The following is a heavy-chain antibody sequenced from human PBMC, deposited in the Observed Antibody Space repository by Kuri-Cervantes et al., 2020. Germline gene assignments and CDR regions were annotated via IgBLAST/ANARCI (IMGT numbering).Heavy chain of an antibody. Sequence: GESLKISCAASGFTFTTYSMNWVRQAPGKGLEWVSSISGSSGYIYYADSLKGRFTISRDNAKNSLYLQINSLRAEDTAVYYCARQRGYHYYMDVWGKGTTVTVSS. CDR3: ARQRGYHYYMDV. CDR2: ISGSSGYI. V-gene: IGHV3-21*01. J-gene: IGHJ6*03. CDR1: GFTFTTYS.